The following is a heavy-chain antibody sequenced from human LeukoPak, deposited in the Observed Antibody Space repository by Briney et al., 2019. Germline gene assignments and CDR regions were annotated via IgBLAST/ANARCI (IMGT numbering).Heavy chain of an antibody. D-gene: IGHD1-26*01. Sequence: SETLSLTCTVSGGSINSYYWSWIRQPPGKGLEWIGNMYYSGSTNYNPSLKSRVTISVDTSKNQFSLKLSSVTAADTAVYYCARARVKWELLSAFDIWGQGTVVTVSS. V-gene: IGHV4-59*01. CDR2: MYYSGST. CDR1: GGSINSYY. CDR3: ARARVKWELLSAFDI. J-gene: IGHJ3*02.